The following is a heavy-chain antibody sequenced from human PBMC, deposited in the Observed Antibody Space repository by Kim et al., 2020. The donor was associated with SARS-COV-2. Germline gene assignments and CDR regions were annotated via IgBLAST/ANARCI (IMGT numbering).Heavy chain of an antibody. CDR1: GFTFSSYW. CDR3: ARLYYYDSSGYYPQAFDY. Sequence: GGSLRLSCAASGFTFSSYWMSWVRQAPGKGLEWVANIKQDGSEKYYVDSVKGRFTISRDNAKNSLYLQMNSLRAEDTAVYYCARLYYYDSSGYYPQAFDYWGQGTLVTVSS. J-gene: IGHJ4*02. CDR2: IKQDGSEK. V-gene: IGHV3-7*03. D-gene: IGHD3-22*01.